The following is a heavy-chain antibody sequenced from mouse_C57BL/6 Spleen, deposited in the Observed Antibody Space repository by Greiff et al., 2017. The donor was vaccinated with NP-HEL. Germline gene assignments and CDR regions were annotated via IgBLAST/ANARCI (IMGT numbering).Heavy chain of an antibody. CDR3: ARGVLRGYFDY. D-gene: IGHD1-1*01. Sequence: EVMLVESEGGLVQPGSSMKLSCTASGFTFSDYYMAWVRQVPEKGLEWVANINYDGSSTYYLDYLKSRFIISRDNAKNILYLQMSSLKSEDTATYYCARGVLRGYFDYWGQGTTLTVSS. V-gene: IGHV5-16*01. CDR1: GFTFSDYY. J-gene: IGHJ2*01. CDR2: INYDGSST.